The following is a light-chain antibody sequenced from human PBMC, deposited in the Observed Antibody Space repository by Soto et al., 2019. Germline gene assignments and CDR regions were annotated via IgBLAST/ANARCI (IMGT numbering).Light chain of an antibody. Sequence: EIVLTQSPATLSLSPGERATLSCRASRSVSSYLAWYQQKPGQAPRLLISDASNRAPGIPARFSGSGSGTDFTLTISSLEPEDFAIYYCQQRIQWPSSTFGQGTRLEIK. CDR3: QQRIQWPSST. CDR2: DAS. J-gene: IGKJ5*01. V-gene: IGKV3-11*01. CDR1: RSVSSY.